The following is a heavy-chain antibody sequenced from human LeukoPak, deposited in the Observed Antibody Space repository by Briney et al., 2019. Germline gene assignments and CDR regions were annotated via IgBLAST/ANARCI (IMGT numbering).Heavy chain of an antibody. V-gene: IGHV4-31*03. CDR1: GGSISSGCYY. D-gene: IGHD3-3*01. J-gene: IGHJ6*02. Sequence: TLSLTCTVSGGSISSGCYYWSWIRQHPGKGLEWIGYIYYSGSTYYNPSLKSRVTISVDTSKNQFSLKLSSVTAADTAVYYCAKSGYSYYYGMDVWGQGTTVTVSS. CDR3: AKSGYSYYYGMDV. CDR2: IYYSGST.